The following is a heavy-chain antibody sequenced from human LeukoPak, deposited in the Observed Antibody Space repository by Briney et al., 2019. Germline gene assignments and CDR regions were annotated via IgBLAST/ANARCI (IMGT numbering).Heavy chain of an antibody. CDR1: GGTFSSYA. CDR3: ARDSSGRVYYYGMDV. CDR2: IIPIFGTA. J-gene: IGHJ6*02. V-gene: IGHV1-69*13. Sequence: SVKVSCKASGGTFSSYAISWVRQAPGQGLEWMGGIIPIFGTATYAQKFQGRVTITADESTSTAYMELSSLRSEDTAVYYCARDSSGRVYYYGMDVWGQGTTVTVSS. D-gene: IGHD1-1*01.